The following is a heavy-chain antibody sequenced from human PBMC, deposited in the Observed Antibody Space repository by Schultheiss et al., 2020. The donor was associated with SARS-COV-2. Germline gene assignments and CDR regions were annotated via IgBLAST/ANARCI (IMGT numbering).Heavy chain of an antibody. CDR3: AKDPLLCSDGSCYSGSFDY. V-gene: IGHV3-23*01. CDR1: GGSFSGYS. J-gene: IGHJ4*02. D-gene: IGHD2-15*01. Sequence: ETLSLTCALYGGSFSGYSWTWIRQPPGKGLEWVSAISGSGGSTYYADSVKGRFTISRDNSKNTLYLQMNSLRAEDTAVYYCAKDPLLCSDGSCYSGSFDYWGQGTLVTVSS. CDR2: ISGSGGST.